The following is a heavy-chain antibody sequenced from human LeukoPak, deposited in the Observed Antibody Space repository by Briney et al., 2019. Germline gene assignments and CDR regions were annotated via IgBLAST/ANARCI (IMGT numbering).Heavy chain of an antibody. CDR3: AREGSIVARTDY. CDR1: GFTFDNYA. J-gene: IGHJ4*02. D-gene: IGHD2-15*01. CDR2: ISYDGNRE. Sequence: PGGSLRLSCEASGFTFDNYAMHWVRQAPGKRLEWVAVISYDGNREYYPDSVKGRFTISRDNSKNTLYLQMKDLKTEDTGVYYCAREGSIVARTDYWGQGALVIVSS. V-gene: IGHV3-30*14.